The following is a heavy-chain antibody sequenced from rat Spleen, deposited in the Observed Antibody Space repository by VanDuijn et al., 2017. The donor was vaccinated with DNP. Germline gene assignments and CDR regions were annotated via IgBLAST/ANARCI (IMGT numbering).Heavy chain of an antibody. V-gene: IGHV3-1*01. CDR1: GYSITSNY. CDR2: MSYSGST. D-gene: IGHD2-1*01. Sequence: EVQLRESGPGLVKPSQSLSLTCSVTGYSITSNYWGWIRQFPGNKMEWVGHMSYSGSTTYNPSLKSRISITRDTSKNQFFLQLNSVTTEDTATYYCARWTIPANYFDYWGQGVMVTVSS. CDR3: ARWTIPANYFDY. J-gene: IGHJ2*01.